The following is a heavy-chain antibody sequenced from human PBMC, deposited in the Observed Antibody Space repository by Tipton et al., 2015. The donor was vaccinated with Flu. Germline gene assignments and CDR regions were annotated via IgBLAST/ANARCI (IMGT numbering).Heavy chain of an antibody. CDR3: ARDRDGKDF. CDR1: GFKFSGDW. D-gene: IGHD4-23*01. CDR2: IQQNGIER. J-gene: IGHJ4*02. V-gene: IGHV3-7*01. Sequence: AASGFKFSGDWMSWVRQPPGKGLEWVANIQQNGIERHYVDSVKGRFTISRDNAKNSLYLQMNSLRVEDTAIYYCARDRDGKDFWGQGTLVTVSS.